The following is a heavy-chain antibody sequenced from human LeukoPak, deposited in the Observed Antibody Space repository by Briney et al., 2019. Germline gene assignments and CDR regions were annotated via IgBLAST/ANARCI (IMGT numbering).Heavy chain of an antibody. D-gene: IGHD6-6*01. Sequence: GRSLRLSCAASGFIFSNYWMSWVRQAPGKGLEWVANIKQDGSEKYYVDSVKGRFTISRDNAKNSLYLQMNSLRAEDTAVYYCARDRVAARYWGQGTLVTVSS. CDR2: IKQDGSEK. CDR1: GFIFSNYW. CDR3: ARDRVAARY. V-gene: IGHV3-7*01. J-gene: IGHJ4*02.